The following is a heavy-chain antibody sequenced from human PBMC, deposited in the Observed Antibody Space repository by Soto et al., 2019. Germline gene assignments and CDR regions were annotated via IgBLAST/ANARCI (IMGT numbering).Heavy chain of an antibody. J-gene: IGHJ6*02. CDR2: IYYSGST. CDR1: GGSISSYY. CDR3: ARSSYYYYGMDV. V-gene: IGHV4-59*08. Sequence: SETLSLTCTVSGGSISSYYWSWIRQPPGKGLEWIGYIYYSGSTNYNPSLKSRVTISVDTSKNQFSLKLSSVTAADTAVYYCARSSYYYYGMDVWGQGTTVTV.